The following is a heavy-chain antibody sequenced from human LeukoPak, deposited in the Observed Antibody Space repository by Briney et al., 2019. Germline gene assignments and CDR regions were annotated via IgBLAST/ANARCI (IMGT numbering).Heavy chain of an antibody. CDR3: ARGDYSSSWYGNNWFDP. D-gene: IGHD6-13*01. J-gene: IGHJ5*02. Sequence: PSETLSLTCTVSGGSISSYYWSWIRQPPGKGLAWIGYIYYSGSTNYNPSLKSRVTISVDTSKNQFSLKLSSVTAADTAVYYCARGDYSSSWYGNNWFDPWGQGTLVTVSS. CDR2: IYYSGST. CDR1: GGSISSYY. V-gene: IGHV4-59*01.